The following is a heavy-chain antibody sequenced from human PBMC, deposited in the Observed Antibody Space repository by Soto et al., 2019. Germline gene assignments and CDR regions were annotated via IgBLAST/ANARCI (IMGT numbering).Heavy chain of an antibody. V-gene: IGHV1-2*02. CDR3: GASGRDLLTGYSRGNMDV. CDR2: INPNSGRT. CDR1: GYSFTGYY. J-gene: IGHJ6*02. Sequence: ASVKVSCKASGYSFTGYYLHWVRQAPGRGLEWMGWINPNSGRTKFAQKFQGRVTMSRDTSISTGYMELASLTSDDTAVYYCGASGRDLLTGYSRGNMDVWGQGTSVTVSS. D-gene: IGHD3-9*01.